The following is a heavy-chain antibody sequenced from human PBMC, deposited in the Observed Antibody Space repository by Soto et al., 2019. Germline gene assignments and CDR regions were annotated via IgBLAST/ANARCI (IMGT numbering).Heavy chain of an antibody. D-gene: IGHD6-6*01. Sequence: LRLSCAASGFTFSGYAMHWVRQAPGKGLEWVAATSYDENFKYYADSVKGRFTISRDNSKNTLFLQMNSLRTEDTAMYYCARQGGSSGIWYFDYWGQGSLVTVSS. V-gene: IGHV3-30*04. CDR2: TSYDENFK. J-gene: IGHJ4*02. CDR3: ARQGGSSGIWYFDY. CDR1: GFTFSGYA.